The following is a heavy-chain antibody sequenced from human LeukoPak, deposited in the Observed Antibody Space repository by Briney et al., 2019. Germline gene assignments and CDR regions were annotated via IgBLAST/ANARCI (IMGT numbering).Heavy chain of an antibody. J-gene: IGHJ4*02. V-gene: IGHV3-33*01. CDR1: GFTFSSYG. CDR3: ARDYCTNGVCYFDY. Sequence: PGGSLRLSCAASGFTFSSYGMHWVRQAPGKGLEWVAVIWYDGSNKYYADSVKGRFTISRDNSKNTLYLQMNSLRAEDTAVYYCARDYCTNGVCYFDYWGQGTLVTVSS. D-gene: IGHD2-8*01. CDR2: IWYDGSNK.